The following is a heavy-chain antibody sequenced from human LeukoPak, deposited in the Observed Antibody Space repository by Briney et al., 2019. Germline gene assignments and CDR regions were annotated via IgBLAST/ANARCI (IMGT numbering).Heavy chain of an antibody. J-gene: IGHJ3*02. Sequence: SETLSLTCAVSGGSISSSSYYWGWIRQPPGKGLEWIGSIYYSGSTYYNPSLKSRVTISVDTSKNQFSLKLSSVTAADTAVYYCARDQNCSGGSCYRATTGDDAFDIWGQGSMVTVSS. CDR2: IYYSGST. CDR1: GGSISSSSYY. CDR3: ARDQNCSGGSCYRATTGDDAFDI. D-gene: IGHD2-15*01. V-gene: IGHV4-39*07.